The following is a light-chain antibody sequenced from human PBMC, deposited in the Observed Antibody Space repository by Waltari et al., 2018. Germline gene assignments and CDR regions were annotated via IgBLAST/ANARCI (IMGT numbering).Light chain of an antibody. CDR1: QSVSSN. CDR2: GAS. V-gene: IGKV3-15*01. Sequence: EIVMTQSPATLSVAPGERATLYGRASQSVSSNLAWYQQKPGQAPRLLSYGASTRATGIPARFSGSGSGTEFTLTISSLQSEDFAVYYCQQYNNWPLYTFGQGTKLEIK. J-gene: IGKJ2*01. CDR3: QQYNNWPLYT.